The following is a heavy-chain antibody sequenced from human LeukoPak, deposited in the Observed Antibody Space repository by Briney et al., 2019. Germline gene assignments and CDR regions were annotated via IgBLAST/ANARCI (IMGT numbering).Heavy chain of an antibody. V-gene: IGHV3-23*01. Sequence: PGGSLRLSCAASGFTFSSYAMSWVRQAPGKGLEWVSAISGSGGSTYYADSVKGRFTISRDNSKNTLYLQMNSLRAEDTAVYYCAKGAIAYCGGDCYKSAEYFQHWGQGTLVTVSS. D-gene: IGHD2-21*01. J-gene: IGHJ1*01. CDR2: ISGSGGST. CDR3: AKGAIAYCGGDCYKSAEYFQH. CDR1: GFTFSSYA.